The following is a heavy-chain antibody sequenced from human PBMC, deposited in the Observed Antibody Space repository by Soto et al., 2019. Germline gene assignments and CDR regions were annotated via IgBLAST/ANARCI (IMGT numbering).Heavy chain of an antibody. D-gene: IGHD6-13*01. CDR1: GYTFTSYY. V-gene: IGHV1-46*01. CDR3: ARGTRTGITRSGIAAAVQSGYFQH. CDR2: INPSGGST. Sequence: QLQLVQSGAELKKHGASVKVSCKASGYTFTSYYMHWVRQPPGQGLEWIGIINPSGGSTSYAQKFQGRVTMTRDTSTRTVYMELRSLRSEDTAVYYCARGTRTGITRSGIAAAVQSGYFQHWGQVTLVTVS. J-gene: IGHJ1*01.